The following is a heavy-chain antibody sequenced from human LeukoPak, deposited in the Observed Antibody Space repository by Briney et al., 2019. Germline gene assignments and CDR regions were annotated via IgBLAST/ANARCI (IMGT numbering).Heavy chain of an antibody. V-gene: IGHV1-8*01. Sequence: ASVKVSCKASGYTFTSYDINWVRQATGQGLEWMGWMNPNSGNTGYAQKFQGRVTMTRNTSIGTAYMELSSLRSEDTAVYYCASGYYDILTGYDNWFDPWGQGTLVTVSS. CDR3: ASGYYDILTGYDNWFDP. CDR1: GYTFTSYD. J-gene: IGHJ5*02. CDR2: MNPNSGNT. D-gene: IGHD3-9*01.